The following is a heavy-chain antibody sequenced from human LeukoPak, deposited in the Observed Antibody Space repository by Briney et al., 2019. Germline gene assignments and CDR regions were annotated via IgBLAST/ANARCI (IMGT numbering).Heavy chain of an antibody. CDR3: ARGHWDWCLDP. V-gene: IGHV4-59*12. Sequence: PSETLSLTCTVSGGSISSYYWSWIRQPPGKGLEWIGYIYYSGSTNYNPSLKSRVTISVDTSKNQFSLNLTSVTAADTAVYYCARGHWDWCLDPWGRGTLVTVSS. J-gene: IGHJ2*01. CDR2: IYYSGST. D-gene: IGHD7-27*01. CDR1: GGSISSYY.